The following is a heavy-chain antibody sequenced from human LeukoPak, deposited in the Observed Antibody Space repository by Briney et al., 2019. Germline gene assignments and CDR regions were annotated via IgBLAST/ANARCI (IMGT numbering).Heavy chain of an antibody. J-gene: IGHJ6*02. V-gene: IGHV4-31*03. D-gene: IGHD6-13*01. Sequence: SETLSLTCTVSGGSISSGGYYWSWIRQHPGKGLEWIGYIYYSGSTYYNPSLKSRVTISVDTSKNQFSLKLSSVTAADTAVYYCARGGSSWDYYYYGMDVWGQGTTVTVSS. CDR1: GGSISSGGYY. CDR2: IYYSGST. CDR3: ARGGSSWDYYYYGMDV.